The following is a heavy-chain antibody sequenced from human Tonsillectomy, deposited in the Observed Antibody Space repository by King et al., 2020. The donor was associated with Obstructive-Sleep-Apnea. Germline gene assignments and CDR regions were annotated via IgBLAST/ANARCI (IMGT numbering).Heavy chain of an antibody. Sequence: VQLVESGGGLVQPGGSLRLSCSASGFTFSNYAMHWVRQTPGKGLKYVSTISSNGGSTYYADSVKGRLTISRDNSKNTLYLQMSSLRADDTALYYCVKGTVTTVGRFDYWGQGTVVTVSS. CDR3: VKGTVTTVGRFDY. D-gene: IGHD4-11*01. J-gene: IGHJ4*02. CDR1: GFTFSNYA. V-gene: IGHV3-64D*06. CDR2: ISSNGGST.